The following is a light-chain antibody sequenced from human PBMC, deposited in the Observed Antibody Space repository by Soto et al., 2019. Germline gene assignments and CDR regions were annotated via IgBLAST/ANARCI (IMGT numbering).Light chain of an antibody. J-gene: IGKJ2*01. CDR3: QQYGSSPMYA. Sequence: EIVLTQSPGTLSLSPGERATLSCRASQSVSSSYLAWYQQKPGQAPRLLIYGAYSRATGIPDRFSVSGSGTVYTLTIRRLEPEDFAVYYCQQYGSSPMYAFGQGTKLEIK. CDR1: QSVSSSY. V-gene: IGKV3-20*01. CDR2: GAY.